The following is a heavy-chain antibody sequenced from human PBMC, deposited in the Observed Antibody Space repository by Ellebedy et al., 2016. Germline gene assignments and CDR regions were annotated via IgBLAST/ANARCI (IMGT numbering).Heavy chain of an antibody. CDR2: ISSSSSYI. J-gene: IGHJ6*02. V-gene: IGHV3-21*01. D-gene: IGHD6-13*01. Sequence: GGSLRLXXAASGFTFSRFWMTWVRQAPGKGLEWVSSISSSSSYIYYADSVKGRFTISRDNAKNSLYLQMNSLRAEDTAVYYCAKDGGVIAAAGKDPYYYYGMDVWGQGTTVTVSS. CDR3: AKDGGVIAAAGKDPYYYYGMDV. CDR1: GFTFSRFW.